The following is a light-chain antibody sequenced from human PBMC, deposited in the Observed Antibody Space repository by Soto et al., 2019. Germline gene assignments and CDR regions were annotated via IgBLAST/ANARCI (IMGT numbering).Light chain of an antibody. CDR3: QQSYNYPWT. J-gene: IGKJ1*01. V-gene: IGKV1D-13*01. CDR1: PGIRNA. CDR2: EAS. Sequence: AIQLTQSPSSLSASFGDRVAISFLASPGIRNALSWYQQKPGKPPRYLISEASILQTGVPSRFSGSGSGTDFTLIITNLQPEDFATYYCQQSYNYPWTFGQGTKVDI.